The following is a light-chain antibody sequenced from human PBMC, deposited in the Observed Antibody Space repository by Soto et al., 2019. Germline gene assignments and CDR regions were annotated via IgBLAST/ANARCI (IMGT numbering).Light chain of an antibody. J-gene: IGLJ1*01. Sequence: SYELTQPPSLSVSPGQTASITCSGDKLGHKYACWYQQKPCQSPVLVIYQDSKRPSGIPERFSGSNSGSTATLTISGTQAMDEADYYCQAWDSSTGVFGTGTKLTVL. CDR3: QAWDSSTGV. V-gene: IGLV3-1*01. CDR1: KLGHKY. CDR2: QDS.